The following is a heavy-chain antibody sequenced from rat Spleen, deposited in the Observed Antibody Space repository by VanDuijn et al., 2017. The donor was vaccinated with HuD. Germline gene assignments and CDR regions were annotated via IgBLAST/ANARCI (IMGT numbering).Heavy chain of an antibody. CDR2: INYDGSTV. CDR1: GFSFGDHA. CDR3: TRHAYYDGYYHWYFDF. D-gene: IGHD1-12*03. Sequence: EVQLVESGGGLVQPGRSLKFSCVASGFSFGDHAMACVRQAPKKGLEWVATINYDGSTVHYRDSVKGRFTVSRDNAKSTLYLQMDSLRSEDTATHYCTRHAYYDGYYHWYFDFWGPGTMVTVSS. V-gene: IGHV5-17*01. J-gene: IGHJ1*01.